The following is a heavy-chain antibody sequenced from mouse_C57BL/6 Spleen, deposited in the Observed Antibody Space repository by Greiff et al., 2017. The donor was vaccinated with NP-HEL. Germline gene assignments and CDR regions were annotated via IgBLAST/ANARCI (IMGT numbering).Heavy chain of an antibody. Sequence: QVHVKQSGAELARPGASVKLSCKASGYTFTSYGISWVKQRTGQGLEWIGEIYPRSGNTYYNEKFKGKATLTADKSSSTAYMELRSLTSEDSAVYFCARTDYGSSSPFAYWGQGTLVTVSA. V-gene: IGHV1-81*01. J-gene: IGHJ3*01. D-gene: IGHD1-1*01. CDR1: GYTFTSYG. CDR2: IYPRSGNT. CDR3: ARTDYGSSSPFAY.